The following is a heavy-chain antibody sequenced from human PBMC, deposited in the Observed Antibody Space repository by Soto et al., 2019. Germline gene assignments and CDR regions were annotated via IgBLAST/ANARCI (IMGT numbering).Heavy chain of an antibody. V-gene: IGHV4-30-4*01. Sequence: QVQLQESGPGLVKPSQTLSLTCTVSGGSISNTHYYWSWIRQPPGKGLEWIAHSYNGGSTYIHPSLKGRITISPDTSTNHFALNLNSVTGADTAGYYCASGLSSEKVDSWGQGTLVTVSS. CDR3: ASGLSSEKVDS. J-gene: IGHJ4*02. CDR2: SYNGGST. CDR1: GGSISNTHYY. D-gene: IGHD3-10*01.